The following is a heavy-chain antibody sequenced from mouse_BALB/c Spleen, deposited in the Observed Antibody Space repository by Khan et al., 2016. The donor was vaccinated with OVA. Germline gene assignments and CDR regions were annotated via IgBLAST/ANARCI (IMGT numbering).Heavy chain of an antibody. D-gene: IGHD3-1*01. CDR2: IRYDGNS. V-gene: IGHV3-6*02. J-gene: IGHJ3*01. Sequence: EVQLQESGPGLVKPSQSLSLTCSVTGYSITSGYFWNWIRQFPGNKLEWMGYIRYDGNSNYNPSLKNRISITRDTSKNQFFLKLNSVTPEDTATYCCARGGSSGPAWFAYGGQGTLVTVSA. CDR1: GYSITSGYF. CDR3: ARGGSSGPAWFAY.